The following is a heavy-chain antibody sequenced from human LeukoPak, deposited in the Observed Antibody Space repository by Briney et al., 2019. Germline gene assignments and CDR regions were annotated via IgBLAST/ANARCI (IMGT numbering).Heavy chain of an antibody. CDR3: ARDPSWSSGYFDF. D-gene: IGHD2-8*02. CDR1: GGSISSYY. CDR2: IYSSGST. V-gene: IGHV4-4*07. J-gene: IGHJ4*02. Sequence: SETLSLTRTVSGGSISSYYWSWIRQPAGKGLEWIGRIYSSGSTNYNPSLKSRVTMSVDTSKNQFSLKLTSVTAADTAVYYCARDPSWSSGYFDFWGQGTLVTVSS.